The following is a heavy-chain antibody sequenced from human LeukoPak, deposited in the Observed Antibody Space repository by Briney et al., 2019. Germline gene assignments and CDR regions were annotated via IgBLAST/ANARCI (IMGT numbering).Heavy chain of an antibody. V-gene: IGHV4-34*01. D-gene: IGHD5-18*01. Sequence: SETLSLTCTVSGGSITSDYWSWIRQPPGKGLEWIGEINHSGSTNYNPSLKSRVTISVDTSKNQFSLKLSSVTAADTAVYYCASGPVDTAIRVVDYWGQGTLVTVSS. J-gene: IGHJ4*02. CDR3: ASGPVDTAIRVVDY. CDR2: INHSGST. CDR1: GGSITSDY.